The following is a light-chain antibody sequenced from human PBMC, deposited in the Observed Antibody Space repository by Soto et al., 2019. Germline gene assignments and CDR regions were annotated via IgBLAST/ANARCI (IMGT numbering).Light chain of an antibody. V-gene: IGKV3-11*01. CDR2: DAS. CDR3: RQRSNGTPIT. CDR1: QSISSY. J-gene: IGKJ5*01. Sequence: ETVLTQSPAPLSLSPGERATLSCRASQSISSYLAWYQQKPGQAPRLLIYDASNRATGIPARFSGSGSGTDFTLTISSLEPEDFAVYYCRQRSNGTPITFGQGTRLEIK.